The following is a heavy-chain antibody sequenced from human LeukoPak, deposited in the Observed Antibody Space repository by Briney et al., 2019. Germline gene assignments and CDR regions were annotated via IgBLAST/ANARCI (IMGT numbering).Heavy chain of an antibody. J-gene: IGHJ5*02. D-gene: IGHD3-10*01. CDR3: ARDRHGSGSAHSFDP. V-gene: IGHV4-59*01. Sequence: PSETLSLTCAVYGGSFSDYYWSWIRQPPGKGLEWVAYIYSSGSTNYNPSLKSRVTISVDTSKNQFSLKLSSVTAADTAVYYCARDRHGSGSAHSFDPWGQGVLVTVSP. CDR2: IYSSGST. CDR1: GGSFSDYY.